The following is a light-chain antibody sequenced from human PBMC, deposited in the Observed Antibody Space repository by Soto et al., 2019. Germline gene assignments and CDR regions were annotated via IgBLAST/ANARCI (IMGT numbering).Light chain of an antibody. J-gene: IGLJ1*01. CDR3: SSCTSSSTLSTYV. CDR1: SSDVGGYNY. Sequence: QPVLTQPASVSGSPGQSITISCTGTSSDVGGYNYVSWYQHHPGKAPKLMIYDVSNRPSGVSNRFSGSKSGNTASLIISGLQAEDEADYYCSSCTSSSTLSTYVFGTGTKLTVL. V-gene: IGLV2-14*03. CDR2: DVS.